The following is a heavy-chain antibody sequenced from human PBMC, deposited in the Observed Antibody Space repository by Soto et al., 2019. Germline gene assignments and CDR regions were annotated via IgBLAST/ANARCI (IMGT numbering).Heavy chain of an antibody. CDR1: GGSISSYY. J-gene: IGHJ4*02. CDR3: ARHGGLHTRLRYLAY. V-gene: IGHV4-59*08. Sequence: SETLSLTCTVSGGSISSYYWSWIRQPPGKGLEWIGYIYYSGSTNYNPSLKSRVTISVDTSKNQFSLKLSSVTAADTAVYYCARHGGLHTRLRYLAYSGQRTLVPVSS. CDR2: IYYSGST. D-gene: IGHD3-9*01.